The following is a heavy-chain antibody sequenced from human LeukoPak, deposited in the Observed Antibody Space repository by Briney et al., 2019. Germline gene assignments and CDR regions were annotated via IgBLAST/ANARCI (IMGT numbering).Heavy chain of an antibody. J-gene: IGHJ4*02. D-gene: IGHD4-23*01. Sequence: ASVKVSCKASGYTFTGYYMHWVRQGPGQGLEWMGWANPNSGGTNYARKFQGRITLTRGTSISTAYMELSGLRSDDTAVYYCARGGATVITPGAFDYWGQGTLVTVSS. V-gene: IGHV1-2*02. CDR1: GYTFTGYY. CDR2: ANPNSGGT. CDR3: ARGGATVITPGAFDY.